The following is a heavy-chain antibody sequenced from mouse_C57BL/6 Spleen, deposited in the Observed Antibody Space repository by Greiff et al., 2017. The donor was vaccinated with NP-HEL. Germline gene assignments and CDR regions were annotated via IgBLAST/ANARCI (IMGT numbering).Heavy chain of an antibody. CDR2: IDPSDSYT. Sequence: VQLQQSGAELVKPGASVKLSCKASGYTFTSYWMQWVKQRPGQGLEWIGEIDPSDSYTNYNQKFKGKATLTVDTSSSTAYMQLSSLTSEDSAVYYCASNYYGSSPWYFDVWGTGTTVTVSS. J-gene: IGHJ1*03. CDR3: ASNYYGSSPWYFDV. V-gene: IGHV1-50*01. D-gene: IGHD1-1*01. CDR1: GYTFTSYW.